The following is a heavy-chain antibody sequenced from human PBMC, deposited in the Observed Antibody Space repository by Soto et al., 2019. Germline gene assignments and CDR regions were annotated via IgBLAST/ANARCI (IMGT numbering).Heavy chain of an antibody. D-gene: IGHD3-10*01. CDR1: GGSINSGGYY. CDR3: ASGYYGSGSYYWFDP. V-gene: IGHV4-31*03. Sequence: SETLSLTCTVSGGSINSGGYYWSWIRQHPGKGLEWIGYIYYSGSTYYNPSLKSRVTISVDTSKNQFSLKLSSVTAADTAVYYCASGYYGSGSYYWFDPWGQGTLVTVS. CDR2: IYYSGST. J-gene: IGHJ5*02.